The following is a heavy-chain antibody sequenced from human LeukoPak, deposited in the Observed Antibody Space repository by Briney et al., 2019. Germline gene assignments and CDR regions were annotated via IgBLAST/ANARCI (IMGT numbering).Heavy chain of an antibody. D-gene: IGHD4-17*01. V-gene: IGHV3-30*02. CDR1: GFTFSSDG. Sequence: PGVALRLSCAASGFTFSSDGMHWVREAPGKGLEWVAFIRYDGSNEYYADSVKGRFTISRDNSKNTLYLQMNSLRAEDTAVYYCAKEVTTVTAATFDYWGQGTLVTVSS. J-gene: IGHJ4*02. CDR2: IRYDGSNE. CDR3: AKEVTTVTAATFDY.